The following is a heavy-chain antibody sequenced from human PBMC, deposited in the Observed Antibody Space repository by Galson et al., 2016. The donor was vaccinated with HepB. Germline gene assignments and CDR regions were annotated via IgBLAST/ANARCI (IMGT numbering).Heavy chain of an antibody. D-gene: IGHD2-21*02. J-gene: IGHJ4*02. CDR1: GYPFTSYA. CDR2: INAGNGNR. Sequence: SVKVSCKVSGYPFTSYAIHWVRQAPGQRPEWMAWINAGNGNREYSQKFQGRVAVSTDTSASTAYMDIASLNSEDTAVYYCARAVGPATRNTFGFWGQGTLVAVSS. V-gene: IGHV1-3*01. CDR3: ARAVGPATRNTFGF.